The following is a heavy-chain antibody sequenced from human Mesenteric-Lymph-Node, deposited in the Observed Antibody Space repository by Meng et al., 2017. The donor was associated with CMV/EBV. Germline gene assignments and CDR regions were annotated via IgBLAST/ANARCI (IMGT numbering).Heavy chain of an antibody. D-gene: IGHD3-3*01. CDR2: INDDGSGA. Sequence: GESLKISCVASGFTFSGYSMHWVRQAPGKGLVWVSRINDDGSGANYADSVKGRFTISRDNAKNSVFLHMNSLRAEDTAVYYCARADFSRGFYPFDYWGPGTLVTVSS. J-gene: IGHJ4*02. CDR3: ARADFSRGFYPFDY. V-gene: IGHV3-74*01. CDR1: GFTFSGYS.